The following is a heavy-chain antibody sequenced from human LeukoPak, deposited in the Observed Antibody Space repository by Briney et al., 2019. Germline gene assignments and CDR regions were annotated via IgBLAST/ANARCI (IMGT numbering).Heavy chain of an antibody. CDR1: GASISSDY. J-gene: IGHJ5*02. V-gene: IGHV4-59*08. CDR3: AVMYSSSWYWFDP. D-gene: IGHD6-13*01. CDR2: IYYSGST. Sequence: SETLSLTCTVSGASISSDYWNWIRQPPAKGLEWIGYIYYSGSTNYNPSLKSRVTISVDTSKNQFSLKLSSVTAADTAVYYCAVMYSSSWYWFDPWGQGTLVTVSS.